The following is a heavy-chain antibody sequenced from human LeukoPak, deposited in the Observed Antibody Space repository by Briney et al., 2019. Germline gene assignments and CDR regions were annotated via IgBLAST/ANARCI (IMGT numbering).Heavy chain of an antibody. D-gene: IGHD4-17*01. CDR2: ISSNGGST. CDR3: AKHQDWTVTVPDY. CDR1: GFTFNSYV. Sequence: GGSLRLSCSASGFTFNSYVMHWVRQAPGKGLEYVSAISSNGGSTYYADSVKGRFPISRDNSKNTLYLQMNSLRAEDTAVYYCAKHQDWTVTVPDYWGQGTLVTVSS. V-gene: IGHV3-64*04. J-gene: IGHJ4*02.